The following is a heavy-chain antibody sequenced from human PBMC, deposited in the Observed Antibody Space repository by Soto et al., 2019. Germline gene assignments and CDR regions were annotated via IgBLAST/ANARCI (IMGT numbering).Heavy chain of an antibody. CDR1: GSTFSSYS. CDR3: ARDMGSRFYYYGMDV. J-gene: IGHJ6*02. Sequence: VQLMESGGGLVQPGGSLRLSCAASGSTFSSYSMNWVRQAPGKGLEWVSYISSSSTIYYADSVKGQFTISRDNAKNSLYLQMNSLRDEDTAGYYCARDMGSRFYYYGMDVWGQGTTVTVSS. D-gene: IGHD2-15*01. V-gene: IGHV3-48*02. CDR2: ISSSSTI.